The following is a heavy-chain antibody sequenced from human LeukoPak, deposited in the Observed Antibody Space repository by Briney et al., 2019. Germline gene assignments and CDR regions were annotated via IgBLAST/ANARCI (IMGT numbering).Heavy chain of an antibody. D-gene: IGHD2-2*01. Sequence: GGSLRPSCAASGFTFDDYAMHWVRHAPGKGLEWVSGISWNSGNIGYADSVKGRFTISRDNAKNSLFLQMNSLRAEDTALYYCAKDYCSSTTCYYNYWGQGTLVTVSS. V-gene: IGHV3-9*01. J-gene: IGHJ4*02. CDR2: ISWNSGNI. CDR1: GFTFDDYA. CDR3: AKDYCSSTTCYYNY.